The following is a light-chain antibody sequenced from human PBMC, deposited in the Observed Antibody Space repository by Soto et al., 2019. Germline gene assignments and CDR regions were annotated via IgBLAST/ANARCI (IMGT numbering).Light chain of an antibody. J-gene: IGKJ1*01. CDR1: QGISNW. Sequence: DIQMTQSPSTLSASVGDSVTITCRASQGISNWLAWYQQKPGKAPKLLMYDASSLESGVPSRISGSGSETEFTLTISSLQPDDFATYYCQQYNSYPWTFGQGTKVEIK. V-gene: IGKV1-5*01. CDR3: QQYNSYPWT. CDR2: DAS.